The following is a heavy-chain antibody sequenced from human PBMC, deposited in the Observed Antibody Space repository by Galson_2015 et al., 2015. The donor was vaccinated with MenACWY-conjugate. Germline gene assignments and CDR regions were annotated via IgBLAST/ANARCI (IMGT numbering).Heavy chain of an antibody. Sequence: SLRLSCAASGVTFSSYAMTWVRQAPGKGLQWVSAISYSGGSTFYADSAKGRFTISRDNSKNTLYLQMNSLRVEDTAVYYCAKRVVISSSSGFDYGGQGTLGTVSS. V-gene: IGHV3-23*01. CDR1: GVTFSSYA. J-gene: IGHJ4*02. CDR2: ISYSGGST. D-gene: IGHD6-6*01. CDR3: AKRVVISSSSGFDY.